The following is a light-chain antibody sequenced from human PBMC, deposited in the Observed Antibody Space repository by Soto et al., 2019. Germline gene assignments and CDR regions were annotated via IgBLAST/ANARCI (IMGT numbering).Light chain of an antibody. CDR3: QPYSTVWS. V-gene: IGKV1-5*01. J-gene: IGKJ1*01. Sequence: DIQMTQSPSTLSASVGDRVTITCRASQSISDRLAWYQRKPGKATKLLIVDASIRECGVPSRFCGSGSGTEFTLTISRLQADDFATYYCQPYSTVWSFGQGTKVEI. CDR1: QSISDR. CDR2: DAS.